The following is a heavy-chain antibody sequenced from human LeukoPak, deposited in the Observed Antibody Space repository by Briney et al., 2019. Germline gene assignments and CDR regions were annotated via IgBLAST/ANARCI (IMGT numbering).Heavy chain of an antibody. D-gene: IGHD3-16*02. CDR1: GGSISSYY. V-gene: IGHV4-4*07. CDR2: IYTSGST. CDR3: ASVYDYVWGSYRYDAFDI. J-gene: IGHJ3*02. Sequence: PSETLSLTCTVSGGSISSYYWSWIRQPAGKGLEWIGRIYTSGSTNYNPSLKSRVTISVDTSKNQFSLKLSSVTAADTAVYYCASVYDYVWGSYRYDAFDIWGQGTMVTVSS.